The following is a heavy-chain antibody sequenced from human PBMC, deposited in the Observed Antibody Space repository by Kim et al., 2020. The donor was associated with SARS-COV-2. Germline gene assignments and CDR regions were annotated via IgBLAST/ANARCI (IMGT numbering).Heavy chain of an antibody. J-gene: IGHJ4*02. V-gene: IGHV6-1*01. CDR2: TYYRSKWYF. D-gene: IGHD1-26*01. CDR3: ARGGDIRAGIVGTTRGGYFFDY. Sequence: SQTLSLTCAISGDSVSSNSVAWNWIRQSPSRGLEWLGRTYYRSKWYFHYEDSVKSRISINPDTSKNQFSLQLTSVTPEDTAVYYCARGGDIRAGIVGTTRGGYFFDYWGQGTLVTVSS. CDR1: GDSVSSNSVA.